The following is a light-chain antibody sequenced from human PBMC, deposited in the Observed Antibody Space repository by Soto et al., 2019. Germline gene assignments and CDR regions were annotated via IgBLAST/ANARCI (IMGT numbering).Light chain of an antibody. Sequence: EIVLTQSPGTLSLSPGEGATLSCRASQSVGGTFLAWYQQKGGQAPRLLIHGASNRATGIPDRFSGSGSGTDFTLTISSLQPEDFAVYYCQQRSNWQGATFGGGTKVDIK. V-gene: IGKV3D-20*02. J-gene: IGKJ4*01. CDR2: GAS. CDR3: QQRSNWQGAT. CDR1: QSVGGTF.